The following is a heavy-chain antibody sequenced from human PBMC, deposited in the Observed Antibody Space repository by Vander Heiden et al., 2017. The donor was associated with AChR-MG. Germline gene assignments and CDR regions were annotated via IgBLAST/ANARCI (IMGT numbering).Heavy chain of an antibody. CDR1: GGTFSSYA. CDR2: IIPILGIA. V-gene: IGHV1-69*04. Sequence: QVQLVQSGAEVKKPGSSVKVPCKASGGTFSSYAISWVRQAPGQGLEWMGRIIPILGIANYAQKFQGRVTITADKSTSTAYMELSSLRSEDTAVYYCARDRNCSGGSCYSSPNWFDPWGQGTLVTVSS. J-gene: IGHJ5*02. CDR3: ARDRNCSGGSCYSSPNWFDP. D-gene: IGHD2-15*01.